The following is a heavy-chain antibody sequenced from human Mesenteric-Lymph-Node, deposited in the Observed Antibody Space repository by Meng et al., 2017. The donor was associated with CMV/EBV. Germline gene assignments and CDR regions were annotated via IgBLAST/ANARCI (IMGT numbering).Heavy chain of an antibody. CDR3: TTDGVVVPAAIPIPDY. Sequence: ETLSLTCTVSGDSISSSYWGWIRQSPGKGLEWVGRIKSKTDGGTTDYAAPVKGRFTISRDDSKNTLYLQMNSLKTEDTAVYYCTTDGVVVPAAIPIPDYWGQGTLVTVSS. CDR1: GDSISSSY. CDR2: IKSKTDGGTT. J-gene: IGHJ4*02. V-gene: IGHV3-15*01. D-gene: IGHD2-2*02.